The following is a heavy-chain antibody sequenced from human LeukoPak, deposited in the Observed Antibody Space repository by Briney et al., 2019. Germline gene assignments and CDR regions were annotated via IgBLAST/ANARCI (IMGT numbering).Heavy chain of an antibody. CDR3: XKDXXXXXXXXXXXXXH. Sequence: GGSLRLSCEASGFTFNDYAMHWVRQAPGKGLEWVSGISWNSGSIGYADSVKGRFTISRDNAKNSLYLHINRLRTEDTALYXXXKDXXXXXXXXXXXXXHWGQGTLVTVSS. V-gene: IGHV3-9*01. CDR1: GFTFNDYA. CDR2: ISWNSGSI. J-gene: IGHJ1*01.